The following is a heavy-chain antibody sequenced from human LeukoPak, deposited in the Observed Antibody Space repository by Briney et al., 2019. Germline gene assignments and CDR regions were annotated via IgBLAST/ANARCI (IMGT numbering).Heavy chain of an antibody. CDR1: GGSISSGGYY. Sequence: SQTLSLTCTVSGGSISSGGYYWSWIRQPPGKGLEWIGYIYHSGSTYYNPPLKSRVTISVDRSKNQFSLKLSSVTAADTAVYYCARGGWGSGSYYYFDYWGQGTLVTVSS. J-gene: IGHJ4*02. V-gene: IGHV4-30-2*01. D-gene: IGHD3-10*01. CDR3: ARGGWGSGSYYYFDY. CDR2: IYHSGST.